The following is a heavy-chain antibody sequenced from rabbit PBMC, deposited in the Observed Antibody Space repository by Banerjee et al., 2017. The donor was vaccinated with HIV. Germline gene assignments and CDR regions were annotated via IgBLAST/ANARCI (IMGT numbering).Heavy chain of an antibody. CDR3: ARDLAGVIGWNFNL. J-gene: IGHJ4*01. D-gene: IGHD4-1*01. V-gene: IGHV1S45*01. CDR2: IYAGKSGTT. CDR1: GFSFSNRCV. Sequence: QEQLEGSGGGLVKPEGSLKLSCTASGFSFSNRCVMCWVRQAPGKGLELIACIYAGKSGTTWYASWAKGRFTISKTSSPTVTLQMTSLTAADTATYFCARDLAGVIGWNFNLWGPGTLVTVS.